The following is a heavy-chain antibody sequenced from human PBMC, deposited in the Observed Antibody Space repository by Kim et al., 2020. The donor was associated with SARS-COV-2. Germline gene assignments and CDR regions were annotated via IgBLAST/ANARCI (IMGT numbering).Heavy chain of an antibody. V-gene: IGHV4-34*01. CDR2: ST. Sequence: STNYNPSLKSRVTISVDTSKNQFSLKLSSVTAADTAVYYCARGRVRGPDYWGQGTLVTVSS. CDR3: ARGRVRGPDY. J-gene: IGHJ4*02. D-gene: IGHD3-10*01.